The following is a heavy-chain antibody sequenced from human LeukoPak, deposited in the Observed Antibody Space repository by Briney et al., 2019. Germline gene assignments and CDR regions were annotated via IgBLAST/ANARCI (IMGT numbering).Heavy chain of an antibody. J-gene: IGHJ4*02. CDR2: IYYSGST. Sequence: KSSETLSLTCTVSGGSISSSSYYWGWIRQPPGKGLEWIGSIYYSGSTYYNPSLKSRVTISVDTSKNQFSLKLSSVTAADTAVYYCARVGWYSSGWYYFDYWGQGTLVTVSS. V-gene: IGHV4-39*01. CDR1: GGSISSSSYY. CDR3: ARVGWYSSGWYYFDY. D-gene: IGHD6-19*01.